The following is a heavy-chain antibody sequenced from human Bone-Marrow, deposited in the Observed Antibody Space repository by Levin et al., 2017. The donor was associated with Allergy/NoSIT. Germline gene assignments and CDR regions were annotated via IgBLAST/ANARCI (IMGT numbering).Heavy chain of an antibody. D-gene: IGHD6-13*01. CDR1: GFTFSSYA. V-gene: IGHV3-30-3*01. CDR2: ISYDGSNK. J-gene: IGHJ6*02. Sequence: GESLKISCAASGFTFSSYAMHWVRQAPGKGLEWVAVISYDGSNKYYADSVKGRFTISRDNSKNTLYLQMNSLRAEDTAVYYCARGGLIAAAGTAGEYYYYGMDVWGQGTTVTVSS. CDR3: ARGGLIAAAGTAGEYYYYGMDV.